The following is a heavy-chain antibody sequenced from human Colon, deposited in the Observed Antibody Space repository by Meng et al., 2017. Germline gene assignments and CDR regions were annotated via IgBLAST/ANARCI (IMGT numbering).Heavy chain of an antibody. CDR3: ARNGIVAAVFNWFDS. Sequence: GASLKISCAASGFIFSSYGMNWVRQAPGKGLEYVSGISNNGGSTYYAKSVKGRFTISRDNSKNTLYLQMGSLRAEDTAVYYCARNGIVAAVFNWFDSWGQGTLVTVSS. J-gene: IGHJ5*01. CDR1: GFIFSSYG. D-gene: IGHD6-13*01. V-gene: IGHV3-64*01. CDR2: ISNNGGST.